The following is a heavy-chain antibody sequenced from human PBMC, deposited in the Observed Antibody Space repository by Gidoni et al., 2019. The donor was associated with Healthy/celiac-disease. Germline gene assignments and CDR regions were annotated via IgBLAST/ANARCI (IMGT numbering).Heavy chain of an antibody. V-gene: IGHV4-34*01. Sequence: QVQLQQWGAGLLKPSETLSLTCAVYGGSFSGYYWSWIRQPPGKGLEWIGEINHSGSTNYNPSLKSRVTISVDTSKNQFSLKLSSVTAADTAVYYCARKRQWLVPALDYWGQGTLVTVSS. J-gene: IGHJ4*02. CDR3: ARKRQWLVPALDY. CDR2: INHSGST. CDR1: GGSFSGYY. D-gene: IGHD6-19*01.